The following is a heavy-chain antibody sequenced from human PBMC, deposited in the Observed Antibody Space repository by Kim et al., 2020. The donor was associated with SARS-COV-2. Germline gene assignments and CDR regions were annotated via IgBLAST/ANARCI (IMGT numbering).Heavy chain of an antibody. Sequence: GGSLRLSCAASGFTFRDAWMSWVRQAPGKGLEWVGRIKSKTDGETTDFAAPVKGRFTISRDDSKNTLYLQMNSLKTEDTGVYYCATSNGDGYSNCYFNYWGQGTLVTVSS. CDR3: ATSNGDGYSNCYFNY. CDR2: IKSKTDGETT. J-gene: IGHJ4*02. V-gene: IGHV3-15*01. D-gene: IGHD5-18*01. CDR1: GFTFRDAW.